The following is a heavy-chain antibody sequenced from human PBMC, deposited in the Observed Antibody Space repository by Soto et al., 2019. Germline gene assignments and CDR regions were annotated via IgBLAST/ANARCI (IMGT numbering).Heavy chain of an antibody. CDR2: IYYSGST. CDR3: ARGGTPDAFDI. D-gene: IGHD1-1*01. J-gene: IGHJ3*02. V-gene: IGHV4-61*01. Sequence: QVQLQESGPGLVKPSETLSLTCTVSGGSVSSGSYYWSWIRQPPGKGLEWIGYIYYSGSTNYNPSLKSRVTISVDTSKNQFSLKLSSVTAADTAVYYCARGGTPDAFDIWGQGTMVTVSS. CDR1: GGSVSSGSYY.